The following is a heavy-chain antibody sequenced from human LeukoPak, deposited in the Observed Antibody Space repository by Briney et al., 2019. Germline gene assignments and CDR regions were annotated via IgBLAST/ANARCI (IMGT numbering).Heavy chain of an antibody. J-gene: IGHJ4*02. Sequence: SETLSLTCAVSGGSISGSHWWSWVRQPPGKGLEWIGEIYHSGSTNYNPSLNIRVTISVDKSKNQFSLKLSSVTAADTAVYYCARWILTGSSGRFDYWGQGTLVTVSS. V-gene: IGHV4-4*02. CDR2: IYHSGST. D-gene: IGHD3-9*01. CDR1: GGSISGSHW. CDR3: ARWILTGSSGRFDY.